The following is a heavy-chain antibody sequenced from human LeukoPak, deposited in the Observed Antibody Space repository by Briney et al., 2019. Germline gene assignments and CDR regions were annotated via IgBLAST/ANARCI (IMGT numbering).Heavy chain of an antibody. CDR1: GFTFSSYE. V-gene: IGHV3-48*03. D-gene: IGHD5-18*01. CDR3: ARGGQLWLHGYFDY. CDR2: ISSSGSTI. Sequence: PGGSLRLSCAASGFTFSSYEMNWVRQAPGKGLEWVSYISSSGSTIYYADPVKGRFTISRDNAKNSLYLQMNSLRAEDTAVYYCARGGQLWLHGYFDYWGQGTLVTVSS. J-gene: IGHJ4*02.